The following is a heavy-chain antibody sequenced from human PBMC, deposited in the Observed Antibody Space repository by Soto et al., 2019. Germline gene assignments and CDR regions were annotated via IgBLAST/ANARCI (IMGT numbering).Heavy chain of an antibody. J-gene: IGHJ6*02. CDR1: GYTFTGYY. CDR2: INPNSGGT. D-gene: IGHD5-18*01. V-gene: IGHV1-2*04. CDR3: AREKGYSYAYYFYYGMDV. Sequence: ASVKVSCKASGYTFTGYYMHWVRQAPGQGLEWMGWINPNSGGTNYAQKFQGWVTMTRDTSISTAYMELGRLRSDDTAVYYCAREKGYSYAYYFYYGMDVWGQGTTVTVSS.